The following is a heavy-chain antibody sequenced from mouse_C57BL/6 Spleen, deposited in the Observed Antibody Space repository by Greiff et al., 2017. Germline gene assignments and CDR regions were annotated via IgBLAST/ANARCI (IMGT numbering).Heavy chain of an antibody. V-gene: IGHV1-64*01. Sequence: QVQLQQPGAELVKPGASVKLSCKASGYTFTSYWMHWVKQRPGQGLEWIGMIHPNSGSTNYNEKFKSKATLTVDKSSSTAYMQLSSLTSEDSAVYYCARKRVNYYGSSYRAMDYWGQGTSVTVSS. J-gene: IGHJ4*01. CDR1: GYTFTSYW. D-gene: IGHD1-1*01. CDR3: ARKRVNYYGSSYRAMDY. CDR2: IHPNSGST.